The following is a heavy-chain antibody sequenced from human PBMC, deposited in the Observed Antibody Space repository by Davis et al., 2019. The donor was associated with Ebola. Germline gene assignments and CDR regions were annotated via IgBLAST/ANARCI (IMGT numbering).Heavy chain of an antibody. CDR3: AKGGSLAY. CDR1: GYTFTSYG. V-gene: IGHV1-2*06. CDR2: INPNSGGT. J-gene: IGHJ4*02. Sequence: AASVKVSCKASGYTFTSYGISWVRQAPGQGLEWMGRINPNSGGTNYAQKFQGRVTMTRDTSISTAYMELSSLRSEDTAVYYCAKGGSLAYWGQGTLVTVSS. D-gene: IGHD6-13*01.